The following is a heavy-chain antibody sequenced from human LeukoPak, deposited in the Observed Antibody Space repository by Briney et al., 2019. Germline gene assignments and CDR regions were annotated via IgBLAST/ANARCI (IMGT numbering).Heavy chain of an antibody. V-gene: IGHV3-23*01. D-gene: IGHD1-26*01. CDR1: GFTFSSYA. J-gene: IGHJ4*02. Sequence: GGSLRLSCTASGFTFSSYAMSWVRQAPGKGLEWVSAISGSGGSTYYADSVKGRFTISRDNAKNSLYLQMNSLRAEDTAVYYCARGDSGSYYFDYWGQGALVTVSS. CDR3: ARGDSGSYYFDY. CDR2: ISGSGGST.